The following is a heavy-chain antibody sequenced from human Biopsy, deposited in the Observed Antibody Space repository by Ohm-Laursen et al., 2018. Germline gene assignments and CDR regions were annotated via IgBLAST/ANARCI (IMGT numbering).Heavy chain of an antibody. V-gene: IGHV1-2*02. D-gene: IGHD2-15*01. CDR2: IDPDGGRT. J-gene: IGHJ4*02. Sequence: SVKVSCKASGYTFSLYHIPWVRQAPGQGLEWMGWIDPDGGRTSFGQNFQGRVTMTSDTSTGTAYLELTRLRSDDTAVYYCARDPYCSGGNCYSPLDHWGQGTLVTVSA. CDR1: GYTFSLYH. CDR3: ARDPYCSGGNCYSPLDH.